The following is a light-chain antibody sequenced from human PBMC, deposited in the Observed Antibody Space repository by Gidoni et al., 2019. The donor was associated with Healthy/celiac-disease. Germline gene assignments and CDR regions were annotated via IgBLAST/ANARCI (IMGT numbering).Light chain of an antibody. CDR3: STLHSSLSAWV. CDR1: SNIVDIQG. CDR2: RNN. V-gene: IGLV10-54*02. J-gene: IGLJ3*02. Sequence: QAGLTQPPSVFKVLRQTATLTCTGNSNIVDIQGAAWLQQHQGHPPKLQSYRNNNRPSGISERLSASRSGNTATLTITGLQPEDEADYYCSTLHSSLSAWVFGGGTKLTV.